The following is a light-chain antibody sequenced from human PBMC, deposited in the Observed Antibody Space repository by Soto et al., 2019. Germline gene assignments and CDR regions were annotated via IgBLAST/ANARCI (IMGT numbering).Light chain of an antibody. V-gene: IGKV2-40*01. CDR3: MQRIEFPLT. CDR1: QSLLDSDDGNTY. CDR2: TVS. J-gene: IGKJ4*01. Sequence: DIVMTQTPLSLTVTPGEPASISCRSSQSLLDSDDGNTYLDWYLQKPGQSPQLLIYTVSYRASGVPDRFSGSGSGTDFTLKISRVEAEDVGVYYCMQRIEFPLTFCGGTKVEIK.